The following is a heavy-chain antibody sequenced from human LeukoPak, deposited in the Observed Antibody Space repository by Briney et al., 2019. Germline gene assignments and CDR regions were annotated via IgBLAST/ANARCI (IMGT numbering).Heavy chain of an antibody. Sequence: GGSLRLSCAASGFTFWYFGMHWVRQAPGKGREGVVFIQYDGRDKFYADSVKGRFTISRDNSKNTLYLQTNSLRAEDTALYYCAKDLGSGSYAADYWGQGTLVTVSS. CDR1: GFTFWYFG. CDR2: IQYDGRDK. V-gene: IGHV3-30*02. CDR3: AKDLGSGSYAADY. J-gene: IGHJ4*02. D-gene: IGHD1-26*01.